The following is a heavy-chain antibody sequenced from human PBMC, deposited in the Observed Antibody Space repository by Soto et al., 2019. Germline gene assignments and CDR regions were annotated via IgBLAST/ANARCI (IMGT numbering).Heavy chain of an antibody. CDR3: TLSELPCVSWYFDL. Sequence: EVQLVESGGGLVQPGGSVKLSCAASGFTFSGSAMHWVRQASGKGPEWVGRIRSKGNSYATAYAASVKGRFTISRDDSKNTAYLQMNSLKTEDTALYYCTLSELPCVSWYFDLWGRGTLVTVSS. CDR1: GFTFSGSA. D-gene: IGHD1-26*01. V-gene: IGHV3-73*01. J-gene: IGHJ2*01. CDR2: IRSKGNSYAT.